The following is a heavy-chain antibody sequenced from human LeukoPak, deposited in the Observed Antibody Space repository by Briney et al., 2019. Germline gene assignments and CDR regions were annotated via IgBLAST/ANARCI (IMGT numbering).Heavy chain of an antibody. V-gene: IGHV4-31*03. J-gene: IGHJ4*02. CDR3: AREYGDLSIFDY. D-gene: IGHD7-27*01. CDR1: GGSISSGGYY. Sequence: SETLSLTCTVSGGSISSGGYYWSWIRQHPGKGLEWIGYIYYSGSTYHNPSLKSRVTISVDTSKNQFSLKLSSVTAADTAVYYCAREYGDLSIFDYWGQGTLVTVSS. CDR2: IYYSGST.